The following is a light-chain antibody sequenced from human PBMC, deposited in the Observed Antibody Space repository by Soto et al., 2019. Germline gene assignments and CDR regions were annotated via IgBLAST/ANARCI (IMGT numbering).Light chain of an antibody. J-gene: IGKJ1*01. Sequence: DIVMTQSPLSLSVTPGEAASVSFMSSSRLLHKNGYNYVDWYMQKPGQSPQLLIYLGSNRASGVPDRFSGSGSDTYFTLEISRVEADDVGVYYCMQPLENFRTFGQGTKVDIK. CDR3: MQPLENFRT. V-gene: IGKV2-28*01. CDR1: SRLLHKNGYNY. CDR2: LGS.